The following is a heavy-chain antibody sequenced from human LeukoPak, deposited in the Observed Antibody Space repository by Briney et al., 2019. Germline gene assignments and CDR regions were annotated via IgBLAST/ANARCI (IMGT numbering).Heavy chain of an antibody. CDR2: IYHSGST. Sequence: SETLSLTCAVYGGSFSGYYWSWIRQPPGKGLEWIGSIYHSGSTYYNPSLKSRVTISVDTSKNQFSLKLSSVTAADTAVYYCARHYSNYGTWDYWGQGTLVTVSS. V-gene: IGHV4-34*01. CDR3: ARHYSNYGTWDY. J-gene: IGHJ4*02. D-gene: IGHD4-11*01. CDR1: GGSFSGYY.